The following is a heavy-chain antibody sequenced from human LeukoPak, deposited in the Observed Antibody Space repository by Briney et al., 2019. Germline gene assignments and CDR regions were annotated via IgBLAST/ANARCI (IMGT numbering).Heavy chain of an antibody. CDR2: IKHDESEK. CDR1: GFSFNSDW. Sequence: GGSLRLSCAASGFSFNSDWMDWVRQAPGKGLEWVANIKHDESEKNYLDSVKGRFTISRDNAKNSLYLQINSLRAEDTAVYYCARSSYSSSSSVWGQGTMVTVSS. CDR3: ARSSYSSSSSV. V-gene: IGHV3-7*03. D-gene: IGHD6-6*01. J-gene: IGHJ3*01.